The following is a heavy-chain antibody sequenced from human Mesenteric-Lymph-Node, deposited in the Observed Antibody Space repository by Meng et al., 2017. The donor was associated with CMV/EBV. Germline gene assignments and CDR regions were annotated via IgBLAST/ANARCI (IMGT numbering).Heavy chain of an antibody. J-gene: IGHJ4*02. Sequence: GESLKISCEVSGFTVSSSYMSWVRQAPGKGLEWVSVIYSGGATYYADSVKGRFTISRDNSKNTLYLQMNSLRAEDTAVYYCAKYLEWLYSTGFDYWGQGTLVTVSS. D-gene: IGHD3-3*01. CDR3: AKYLEWLYSTGFDY. V-gene: IGHV3-53*01. CDR1: GFTVSSSY. CDR2: IYSGGAT.